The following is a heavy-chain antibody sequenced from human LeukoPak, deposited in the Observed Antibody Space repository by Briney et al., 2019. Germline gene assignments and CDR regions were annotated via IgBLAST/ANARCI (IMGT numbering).Heavy chain of an antibody. Sequence: ASVKVSCKASGYTFTGYYTHWVRQAPGQGLEWMGRINPNSGGTNYAQKFQGRVTMTRDTSISTAYMELSRLRSDDTAVYYCARVKGYYYESSGYYYWGQGTLVTVSS. V-gene: IGHV1-2*06. D-gene: IGHD3-22*01. CDR1: GYTFTGYY. J-gene: IGHJ4*02. CDR3: ARVKGYYYESSGYYY. CDR2: INPNSGGT.